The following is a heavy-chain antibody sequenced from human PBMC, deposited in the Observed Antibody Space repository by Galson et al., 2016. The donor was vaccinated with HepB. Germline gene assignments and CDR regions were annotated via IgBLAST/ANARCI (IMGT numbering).Heavy chain of an antibody. CDR1: GFTFDDST. CDR2: ISWDGAST. Sequence: SLRLSCAASGFTFDDSTMHWVRQGPGKGLEWVSVISWDGASTHYADAVKGRFTVSRDNSRNSLYLQMNSLRIEDTALYYCAKDKVTGTYSGVGVYPYFYGMDVWGQGTTVTVSS. V-gene: IGHV3-43*01. D-gene: IGHD1-26*01. CDR3: AKDKVTGTYSGVGVYPYFYGMDV. J-gene: IGHJ6*02.